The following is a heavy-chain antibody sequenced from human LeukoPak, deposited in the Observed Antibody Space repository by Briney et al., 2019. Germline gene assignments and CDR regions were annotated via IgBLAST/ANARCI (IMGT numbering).Heavy chain of an antibody. CDR2: ISGSGGST. Sequence: PGGSLRLSCAASGFTFSSYAMSWVRQAPGKGLEWVSAISGSGGSTYYADSVKGRFTISRDNSKNTLYLQMNSLRAEDTAVYYCAKPHLTYYYDSSPRAFDIWGQGTIVTVSS. J-gene: IGHJ3*02. CDR3: AKPHLTYYYDSSPRAFDI. CDR1: GFTFSSYA. D-gene: IGHD3-22*01. V-gene: IGHV3-23*01.